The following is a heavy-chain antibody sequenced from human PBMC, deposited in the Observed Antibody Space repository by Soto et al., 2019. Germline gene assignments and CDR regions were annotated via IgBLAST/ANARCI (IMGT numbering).Heavy chain of an antibody. CDR3: ARYVTAMVTRQLYNWSDP. D-gene: IGHD5-18*01. CDR1: GFTFSSYA. J-gene: IGHJ5*02. CDR2: ISYDGSNK. V-gene: IGHV3-30-3*01. Sequence: QVQLVESGGGVVQPGRSLRLSCAASGFTFSSYAMHWVRQAPGKGLEWVAVISYDGSNKYYADSVKGRFTISIDNSENSMYRQMNSLRAEDTAVYCCARYVTAMVTRQLYNWSDPWGQGGLVTVFS.